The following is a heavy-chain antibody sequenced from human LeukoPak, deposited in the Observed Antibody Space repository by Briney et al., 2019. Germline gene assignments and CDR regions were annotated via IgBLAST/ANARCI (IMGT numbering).Heavy chain of an antibody. D-gene: IGHD5-18*01. Sequence: SETLSLTCSVSGGSINTNYWSWLRQPPGKRLEWIGFISYSGSTDYNPSLRGRVTISVDMSTNQFSLRLNSMTTADTAVYFCARHDHGYSSGRFDYWGQGALVTVSS. V-gene: IGHV4-59*08. J-gene: IGHJ4*02. CDR2: ISYSGST. CDR3: ARHDHGYSSGRFDY. CDR1: GGSINTNY.